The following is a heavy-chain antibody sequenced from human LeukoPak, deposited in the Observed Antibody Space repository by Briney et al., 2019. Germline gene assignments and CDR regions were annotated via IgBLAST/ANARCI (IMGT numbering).Heavy chain of an antibody. CDR2: IYHSGST. CDR3: ARVVSDFWSGYYYYYYYGMDV. J-gene: IGHJ6*02. D-gene: IGHD3-3*01. Sequence: SQTLSLTCAVSGGSISSGGYSWSWIRQPPGKGLEWIGYIYHSGSTYYNPSLKSRVTISVDKSKNQFSLKLSSVTAADTAVYYCARVVSDFWSGYYYYYYYGMDVWGQGTTVTVSS. CDR1: GGSISSGGYS. V-gene: IGHV4-30-2*01.